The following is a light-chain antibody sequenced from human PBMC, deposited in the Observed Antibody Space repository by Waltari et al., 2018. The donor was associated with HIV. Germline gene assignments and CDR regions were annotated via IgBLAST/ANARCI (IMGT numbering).Light chain of an antibody. V-gene: IGKV3-15*01. CDR2: GAS. CDR1: QTVSSN. Sequence: EIVMTQSPATLSVSPGERATLSCRASQTVSSNLAWYQQKPGQAPRLRIHGASSRATGVPARFSGSGSGTEFTLTISSLQSEDFAVYYCQQYYKWPRTFGQGTKVEIK. CDR3: QQYYKWPRT. J-gene: IGKJ1*01.